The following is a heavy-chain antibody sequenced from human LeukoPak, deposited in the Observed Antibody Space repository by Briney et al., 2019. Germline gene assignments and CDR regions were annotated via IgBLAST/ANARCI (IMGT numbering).Heavy chain of an antibody. CDR3: ARAATVTSGAGFDY. J-gene: IGHJ4*02. D-gene: IGHD4-17*01. CDR2: IYHSAST. CDR1: GGSISSGGYS. Sequence: ASETLSLTCAVSGGSISSGGYSWSWIRQPPGKGLEWIGYIYHSASTYYNPSLKSRVTISVDRSKNQFSLKLSSVTAADTAVYYCARAATVTSGAGFDYWGQGTLVTVSS. V-gene: IGHV4-30-2*01.